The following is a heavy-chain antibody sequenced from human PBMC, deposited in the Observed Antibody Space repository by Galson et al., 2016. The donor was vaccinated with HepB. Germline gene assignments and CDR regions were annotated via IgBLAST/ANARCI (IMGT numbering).Heavy chain of an antibody. CDR2: ISSGGSHK. D-gene: IGHD3-16*01. J-gene: IGHJ3*01. CDR3: ARGGTDYTLDAFDF. CDR1: GFSFRTYS. Sequence: SLRLSCAASGFSFRTYSIHWVRQVPGQGLEWVSSISSGGSHKYYSDSLKGRFTIPRDNARNSLYLQMNSLGAEDTAVYYCARGGTDYTLDAFDFWGQGTMVTVSS. V-gene: IGHV3-21*01.